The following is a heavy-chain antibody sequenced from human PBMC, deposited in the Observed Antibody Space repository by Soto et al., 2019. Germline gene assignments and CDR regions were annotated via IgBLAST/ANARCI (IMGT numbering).Heavy chain of an antibody. CDR2: MNPNSGNT. V-gene: IGHV1-8*01. D-gene: IGHD3-16*02. CDR3: ATGLTFGGVIVIQKFGY. J-gene: IGHJ4*02. Sequence: ASVKVSCKASGYTFTSYDINWVRQATGQGLEWMGWMNPNSGNTGYAQKFQGRVTMTRNTSISTAYMELSSLRSEDTAVYYCATGLTFGGVIVIQKFGYWGQGTLVTVSS. CDR1: GYTFTSYD.